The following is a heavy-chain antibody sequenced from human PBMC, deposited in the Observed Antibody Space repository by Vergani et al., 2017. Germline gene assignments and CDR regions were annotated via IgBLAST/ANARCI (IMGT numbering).Heavy chain of an antibody. J-gene: IGHJ6*03. CDR3: VYRKAEGGTTGCFYPFYYYYYMDV. Sequence: QITLKESGPTLVKPTQTLTLTCTFSGFSLNTRGVSVAWIRQPPGKALDWLALIYWNDDQHYSPSLKNRVTITKDTSKNQVVLTITNMDYVDTGTYYCVYRKAEGGTTGCFYPFYYYYYMDVLGKGTTVTVSS. CDR2: IYWNDDQ. CDR1: GFSLNTRGVS. D-gene: IGHD1-7*01. V-gene: IGHV2-5*04.